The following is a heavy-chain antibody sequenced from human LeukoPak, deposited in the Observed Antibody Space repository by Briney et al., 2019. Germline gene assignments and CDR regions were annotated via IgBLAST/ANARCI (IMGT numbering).Heavy chain of an antibody. D-gene: IGHD6-13*01. V-gene: IGHV4-59*11. Sequence: PSETLSLTCSVSGGSISSHYWSWIRQPPGKGLEWIGYIFYSGSTDYNPSLKSRVTISVDTPKNHCTLKLSSVTAADTAVYYCARGGSWYGYWGQGTLVTVSS. CDR2: IFYSGST. CDR3: ARGGSWYGY. CDR1: GGSISSHY. J-gene: IGHJ4*02.